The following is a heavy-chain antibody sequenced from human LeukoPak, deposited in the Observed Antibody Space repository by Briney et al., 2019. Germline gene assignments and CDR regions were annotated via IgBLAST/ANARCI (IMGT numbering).Heavy chain of an antibody. CDR1: GYSISSGYY. V-gene: IGHV4-38-2*01. D-gene: IGHD2-15*01. Sequence: PSETLSLTCAVSGYSISSGYYWGWIRQPPGKGLEWIGSIYHSGSTYYNPSLKSRVTISVDTSKNQFSLKLSSVTAADTAVYYCARRVVAATKVDYYYYYMDVWGKGTTVTVSS. CDR2: IYHSGST. CDR3: ARRVVAATKVDYYYYYMDV. J-gene: IGHJ6*03.